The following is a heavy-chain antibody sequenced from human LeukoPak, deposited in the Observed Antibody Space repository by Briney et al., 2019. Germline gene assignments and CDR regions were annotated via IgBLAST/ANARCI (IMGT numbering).Heavy chain of an antibody. V-gene: IGHV1-18*01. J-gene: IGHJ4*02. CDR1: GYTFNQYV. CDR2: INTDNHNT. D-gene: IGHD4-17*01. CDR3: ARGDYDFDY. Sequence: ASVKVSCKASGYTFNQYVITWVRQAPGQGLEWMGWINTDNHNTNYAQKFQGRVTMTTDTSTTTVFMEMRSLRFDDTAVYFCARGDYDFDYWGQGTLVTVSS.